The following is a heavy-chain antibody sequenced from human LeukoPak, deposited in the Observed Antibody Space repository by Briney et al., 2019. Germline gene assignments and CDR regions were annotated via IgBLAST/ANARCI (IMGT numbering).Heavy chain of an antibody. CDR3: AKGSVAATYKFDC. CDR1: GFTFSSYG. V-gene: IGHV3-33*06. D-gene: IGHD6-19*01. J-gene: IGHJ4*02. Sequence: PGGSLRLSCAASGFTFSSYGMHWVRQAPGKGLEWVAVIWYDGSKKYYADSVKGRFTISRDNSKNTLYLQMDSLGAEDTAVYFCAKGSVAATYKFDCWGQGTLVTVSS. CDR2: IWYDGSKK.